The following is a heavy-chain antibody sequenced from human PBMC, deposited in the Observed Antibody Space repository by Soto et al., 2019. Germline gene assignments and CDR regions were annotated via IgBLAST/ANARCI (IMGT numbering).Heavy chain of an antibody. J-gene: IGHJ1*01. V-gene: IGHV4-39*02. CDR1: GDSISTRRNY. CDR2: IYYTGGT. CDR3: AREGPPIRAHNPPEYFQH. Sequence: SETLSLTCTVSGDSISTRRNYWAWIRQPPGKGLEWIGSIYYTGGTYYNPSLKSRVTLFLDTSKNHFSLNLNSLTAADTVVYYCAREGPPIRAHNPPEYFQHWGQGTPVTVSS.